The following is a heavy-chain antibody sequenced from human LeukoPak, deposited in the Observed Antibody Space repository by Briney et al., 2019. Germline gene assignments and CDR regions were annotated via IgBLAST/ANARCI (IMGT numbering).Heavy chain of an antibody. CDR1: GFTFSDYG. CDR2: ISYDGSNK. Sequence: PGGSLRLSCAASGFTFSDYGMHWVRQAPGKGLGGVAVISYDGSNKYYADSVKGRFTISRDNSKNTLYLQMNSLRAEDTAVYYCAKDLVGATFYYYYYGMDVWGQGTTVTVSS. CDR3: AKDLVGATFYYYYYGMDV. V-gene: IGHV3-30*18. D-gene: IGHD1-26*01. J-gene: IGHJ6*02.